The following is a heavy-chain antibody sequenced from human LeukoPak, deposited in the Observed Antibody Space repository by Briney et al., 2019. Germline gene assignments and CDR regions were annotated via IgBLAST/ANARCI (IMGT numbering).Heavy chain of an antibody. CDR1: GFTFSSYG. D-gene: IGHD3-10*01. V-gene: IGHV3-30*02. Sequence: PGGSLRLSCAASGFTFSSYGMHWVRQAPGKGLEWVAFIRYDGSNKYYADSVKGRFTISRDNSKNTLYLQMNSLRAEDTAVYYCAKDRDGRFWELFDYWGQGTLVTVSS. CDR2: IRYDGSNK. J-gene: IGHJ4*02. CDR3: AKDRDGRFWELFDY.